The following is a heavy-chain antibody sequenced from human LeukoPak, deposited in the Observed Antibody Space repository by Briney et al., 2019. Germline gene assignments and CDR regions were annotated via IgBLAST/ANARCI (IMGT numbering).Heavy chain of an antibody. CDR1: GGSISSDNW. CDR3: AREGGPYRPLDY. CDR2: VYQRGSP. V-gene: IGHV4-4*02. Sequence: ETLSLTCAVSGGSISSDNWWSWVRQPPGKGLEWIGEVYQRGSPNYNPSLKGRVTMSVDKSKNQFSLKLSSVTAADTAVYYCAREGGPYRPLDYSGQGTLVTVAS. J-gene: IGHJ4*02.